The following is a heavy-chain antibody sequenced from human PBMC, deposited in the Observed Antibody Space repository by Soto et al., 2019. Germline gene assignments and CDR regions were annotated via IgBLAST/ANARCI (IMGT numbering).Heavy chain of an antibody. D-gene: IGHD6-6*01. CDR3: AKFLGGIPARPFDS. Sequence: QVQLVESGGGLVKPGGSVRLSCAASGFTFSDSYMSWVRQAPGKGLEWVSYISGSAITTSHADSVKGRFTISRDHGKNSVYLQMDSLRAEDTAVYYCAKFLGGIPARPFDSWGQGTLVTVSS. V-gene: IGHV3-11*01. CDR2: ISGSAITT. CDR1: GFTFSDSY. J-gene: IGHJ4*02.